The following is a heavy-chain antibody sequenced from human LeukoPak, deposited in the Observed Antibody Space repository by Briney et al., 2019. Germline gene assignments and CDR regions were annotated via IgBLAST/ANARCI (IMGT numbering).Heavy chain of an antibody. V-gene: IGHV3-53*01. D-gene: IGHD2-2*01. CDR1: GFTVSSNY. Sequence: GGSLRLSCAASGFTVSSNYMSWVRQAPGKGLEWVSVIYSGGSTYYADFVKGRFTISRDNSKNTLYLQMNSLRAEDTAVYYCARDLVVPAATAALYYYYGMDVWGKGTTVTVSS. CDR2: IYSGGST. CDR3: ARDLVVPAATAALYYYYGMDV. J-gene: IGHJ6*04.